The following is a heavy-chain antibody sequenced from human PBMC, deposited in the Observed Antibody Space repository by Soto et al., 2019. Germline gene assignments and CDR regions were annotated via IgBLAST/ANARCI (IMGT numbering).Heavy chain of an antibody. CDR3: ARALRNHLLSDF. Sequence: GASVKVSCKTSGYTFSQYDITWVRQATGQGLEWMGWMNPDSANTGYAQKFQDRVTMTMVTSTDTAYMELNSLTSEDTAVYFCARALRNHLLSDFWGQGTQVTVSS. D-gene: IGHD4-17*01. J-gene: IGHJ4*02. CDR1: GYTFSQYD. CDR2: MNPDSANT. V-gene: IGHV1-8*01.